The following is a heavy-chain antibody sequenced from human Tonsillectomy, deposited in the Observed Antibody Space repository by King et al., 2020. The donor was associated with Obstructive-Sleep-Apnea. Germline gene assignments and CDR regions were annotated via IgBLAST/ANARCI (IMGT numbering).Heavy chain of an antibody. V-gene: IGHV3-9*01. CDR3: AKGLRYYYDSSGPPVGY. CDR2: ISWNSGSI. CDR1: GFTFDDYA. Sequence: DVQLVESGGGLVQPGRSLRLSCAASGFTFDDYAMHWVRQAPGKGLEWVSGISWNSGSIGYADSVKGRFTISRDNAKNSLYLQMNSLRAEDTALYYCAKGLRYYYDSSGPPVGYWGQGTLVTVSS. D-gene: IGHD3-22*01. J-gene: IGHJ4*02.